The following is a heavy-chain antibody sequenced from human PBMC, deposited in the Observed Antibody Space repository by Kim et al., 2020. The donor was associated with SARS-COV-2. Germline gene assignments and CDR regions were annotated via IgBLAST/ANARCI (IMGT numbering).Heavy chain of an antibody. V-gene: IGHV4-31*03. CDR3: ARDFREEGWSSYGLAV. CDR1: GGSSSSGFYY. J-gene: IGHJ6*02. CDR2: IYNSGST. Sequence: SETLSLTCTVSGGTVSGGSSSSGFYYWNWIRQHPGKGLEWNGYIYNSGSTYYNPSLKSRVSMSVDTSKNQFSLKLNSVTSGDTAVYYCARDFREEGWSSYGLAVWSPGTTVIVSS. D-gene: IGHD2-15*01.